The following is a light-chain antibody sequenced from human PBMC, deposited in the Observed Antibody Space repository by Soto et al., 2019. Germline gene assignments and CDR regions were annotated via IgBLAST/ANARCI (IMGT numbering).Light chain of an antibody. J-gene: IGKJ2*01. CDR3: QQYGSSPGT. V-gene: IGKV3-20*01. CDR2: DVS. Sequence: EIVLTQSPGTLSLSPGERATLSCRASQSFSGSYLGWYQQKLGQAPRLLIYDVSSRATGNPDRFSGSGSGTDFTLTISRLEPEDFAVYYCQQYGSSPGTFGQGTKLEIK. CDR1: QSFSGSY.